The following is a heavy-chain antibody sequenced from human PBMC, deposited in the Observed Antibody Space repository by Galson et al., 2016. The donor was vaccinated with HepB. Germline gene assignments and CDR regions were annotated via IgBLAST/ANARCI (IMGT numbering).Heavy chain of an antibody. J-gene: IGHJ4*02. CDR1: GFTFRTYN. CDR3: VRDRLGELLLEGDY. Sequence: SLRLSCAASGFTFRTYNMNWVRQAPGKGLEWVSSISSGSSYIYYADSVKGRFTISRDNARNSLYLQMNSLRADDTAVYYCVRDRLGELLLEGDYWGQGTLVTVSS. V-gene: IGHV3-21*03. D-gene: IGHD3-10*01. CDR2: ISSGSSYI.